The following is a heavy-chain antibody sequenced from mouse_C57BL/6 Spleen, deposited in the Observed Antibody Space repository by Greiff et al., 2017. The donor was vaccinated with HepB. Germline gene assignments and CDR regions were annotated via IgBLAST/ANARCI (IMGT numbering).Heavy chain of an antibody. CDR3: AKKDGSSSDWYFDV. J-gene: IGHJ1*03. CDR1: GFSLTSYG. CDR2: IWRGGST. V-gene: IGHV2-5*01. D-gene: IGHD1-1*01. Sequence: VKVVESGPGLVQPSQSLSITCTVSGFSLTSYGVHWVRQSPGKGLEWLGVIWRGGSTDYNAAFMSRLSITKDNSKSQVFFKMNSLQADDTAIYYCAKKDGSSSDWYFDVWGTGTTVTVSS.